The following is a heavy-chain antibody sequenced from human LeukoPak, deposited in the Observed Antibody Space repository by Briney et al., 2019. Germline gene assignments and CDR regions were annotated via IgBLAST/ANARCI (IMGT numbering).Heavy chain of an antibody. V-gene: IGHV4-39*07. D-gene: IGHD2-15*01. CDR2: IYYSGST. CDR3: ARVSYLLHDAFDI. Sequence: PSETLSLTCTVSGGSISSSSYYWGWIRQPPGKGLEWNGSIYYSGSTYYNPSLKSRVTITVDTSKNQFSLKLSSVTAADTAVYYCARVSYLLHDAFDIWGQGTMVTVSS. J-gene: IGHJ3*02. CDR1: GGSISSSSYY.